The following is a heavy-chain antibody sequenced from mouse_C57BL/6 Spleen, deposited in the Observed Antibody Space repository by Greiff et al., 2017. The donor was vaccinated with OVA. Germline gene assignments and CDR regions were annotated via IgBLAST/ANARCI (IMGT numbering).Heavy chain of an antibody. D-gene: IGHD1-1*01. CDR2: IYPGDGDT. CDR1: GYAFSSYW. Sequence: VQLQQSGAELVKPGASVKISCKASGYAFSSYWMNWVKQRPGTGLEWIGQIYPGDGDTNYNGKFKGKATLTADKSSSTAYMQLSGLTSEDSAVYFCARSLPPGYYGSSHYYAMDYWGQGTSVTVSS. J-gene: IGHJ4*01. CDR3: ARSLPPGYYGSSHYYAMDY. V-gene: IGHV1-80*01.